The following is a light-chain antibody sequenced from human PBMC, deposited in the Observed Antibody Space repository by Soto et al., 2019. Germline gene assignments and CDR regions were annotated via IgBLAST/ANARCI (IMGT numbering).Light chain of an antibody. CDR3: QQRSSWPLT. CDR1: QSVRSY. Sequence: EIVLTQSPATLSLSPGERATLSCRASQSVRSYLAWYQQKPGQAPRLLIYDASTRATGIPARFSGSGSATDFTLTISSLAPEDFAVYYCQQRSSWPLTFGGGTKVEI. CDR2: DAS. J-gene: IGKJ4*01. V-gene: IGKV3-11*01.